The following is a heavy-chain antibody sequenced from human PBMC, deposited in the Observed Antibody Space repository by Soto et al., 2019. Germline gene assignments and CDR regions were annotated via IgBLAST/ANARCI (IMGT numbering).Heavy chain of an antibody. J-gene: IGHJ5*02. V-gene: IGHV1-8*01. D-gene: IGHD3-3*01. CDR2: MNPNRGNT. Sequence: QVQLVQSGAEVKKPGASVKVSCKASGYTFTSYDINWVRQATGQGLEWMGWMNPNRGNTGYAQKFQGRVTMTRNTSISTAYMELSSLRSEDTAVYYCAREGDYDFWSGYYTGTYWFDPWGQGTLVTVSS. CDR1: GYTFTSYD. CDR3: AREGDYDFWSGYYTGTYWFDP.